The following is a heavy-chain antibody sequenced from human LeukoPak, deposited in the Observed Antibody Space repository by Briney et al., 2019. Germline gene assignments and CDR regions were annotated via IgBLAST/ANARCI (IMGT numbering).Heavy chain of an antibody. CDR1: GGSISSSSYY. CDR3: ARETGSRAFDY. J-gene: IGHJ4*02. D-gene: IGHD3-10*01. CDR2: IYYSGST. V-gene: IGHV4-39*07. Sequence: SETLSLTCTVSGGSISSSSYYWGWIRQPPGKGLEWIGSIYYSGSTNYNPSLKSRVTISVDTSKNQFSLKPNSVTAADTAVYYCARETGSRAFDYWGQGTLVTVSS.